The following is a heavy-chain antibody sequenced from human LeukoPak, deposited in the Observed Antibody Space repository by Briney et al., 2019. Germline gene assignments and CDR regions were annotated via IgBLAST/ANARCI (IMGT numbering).Heavy chain of an antibody. D-gene: IGHD3-22*01. CDR1: GFTVSSNY. Sequence: PGGSLRLSCAASGFTVSSNYMSWVRQAPGKGLEWVSVIYSGGSTYYADSVKGRFTISRDNSKNTLYLQMNSLRAEDTAVYYCARDTNYYDSSGYPGAFDIWGQGTMVTVSS. J-gene: IGHJ3*02. CDR2: IYSGGST. V-gene: IGHV3-66*01. CDR3: ARDTNYYDSSGYPGAFDI.